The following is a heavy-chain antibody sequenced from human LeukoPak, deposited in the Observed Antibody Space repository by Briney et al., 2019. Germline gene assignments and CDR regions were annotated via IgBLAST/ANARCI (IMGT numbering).Heavy chain of an antibody. Sequence: SETLSGTRTVSGGSISSYYWSWIRQPPGKGLEWIGYIYYSGSTNYNPSLKSRVTISVDTSKNQFSLKLSSVTAADTAVYYCAAGTSIAAPTKYYYYYYGMDVWGQGTTVTVSS. V-gene: IGHV4-59*08. CDR2: IYYSGST. D-gene: IGHD6-6*01. CDR1: GGSISSYY. J-gene: IGHJ6*02. CDR3: AAGTSIAAPTKYYYYYYGMDV.